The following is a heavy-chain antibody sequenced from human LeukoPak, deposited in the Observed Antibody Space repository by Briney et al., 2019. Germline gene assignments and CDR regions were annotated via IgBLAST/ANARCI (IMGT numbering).Heavy chain of an antibody. CDR2: IYYSGST. CDR1: GGSISSYY. V-gene: IGHV4-59*01. J-gene: IGHJ4*02. Sequence: PSEILSLTCTVSGGSISSYYWSWIRQPPGKGLEWIGYIYYSGSTNYNPSLKSRVTISVDTSKNQFSLKLSSVTAADTAVYYCARAGWLQLLGYFDYWGQGTLVTVSS. D-gene: IGHD5-24*01. CDR3: ARAGWLQLLGYFDY.